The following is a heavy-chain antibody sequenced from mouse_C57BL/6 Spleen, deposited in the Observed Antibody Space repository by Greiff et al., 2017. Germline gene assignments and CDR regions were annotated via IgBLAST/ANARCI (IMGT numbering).Heavy chain of an antibody. Sequence: EVQGVESGGGLVQPGGSLSLSCAASGFTFTDYYMSWVRQPPGKALEWLGFIRNKANGYTTEYSASVKGRFTISRDNSQSILYLQMNALRAEDSATYYCASLYRGYAMDYWGQGTSVTVSS. V-gene: IGHV7-3*01. D-gene: IGHD2-1*01. CDR3: ASLYRGYAMDY. CDR2: IRNKANGYTT. CDR1: GFTFTDYY. J-gene: IGHJ4*01.